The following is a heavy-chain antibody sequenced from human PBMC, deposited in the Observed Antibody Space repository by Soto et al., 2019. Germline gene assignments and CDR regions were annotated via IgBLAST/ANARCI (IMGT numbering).Heavy chain of an antibody. D-gene: IGHD2-8*02. V-gene: IGHV4-34*01. CDR2: INHSGST. J-gene: IGHJ4*02. CDR3: ARDKITGLFDY. Sequence: QVQLQQWGAGLLKPSETLSLTCAVYGGSFSGSYWTWIGQPPGTGREWIGEINHSGSTNYNPSLKSRVTISVDTSKNQFSLKLTSVTAADTAVYYCARDKITGLFDYWGQGTLVTVSS. CDR1: GGSFSGSY.